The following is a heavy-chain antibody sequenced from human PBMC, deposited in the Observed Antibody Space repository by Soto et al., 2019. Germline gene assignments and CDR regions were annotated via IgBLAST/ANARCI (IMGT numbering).Heavy chain of an antibody. J-gene: IGHJ6*03. Sequence: PSETLSLTCTVSGGSISSYYWSWIRQPPGKGLEWIGYIYYSGSTNYNPSLKSRVTISVDTSKNQFSLKLSSVTAADTAVYYCARQGDYDILTGYYYYYYMDVWGKGTTVTVSS. CDR2: IYYSGST. V-gene: IGHV4-59*08. CDR1: GGSISSYY. CDR3: ARQGDYDILTGYYYYYYMDV. D-gene: IGHD3-9*01.